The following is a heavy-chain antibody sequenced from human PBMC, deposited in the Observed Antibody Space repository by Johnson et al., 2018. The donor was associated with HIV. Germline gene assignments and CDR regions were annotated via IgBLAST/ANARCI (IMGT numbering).Heavy chain of an antibody. V-gene: IGHV3-33*08. CDR1: GFTFSSYG. J-gene: IGHJ3*02. Sequence: QVQLVESGGGVVQPGTSLRLSCAASGFTFSSYGMHWVRQAPGKGLEWVAFIRYDGSNKYYADSVKGRFTISRDDSKNTLYLQMNSLKTEDTAVYYCTTDRGSSSSEEDAFDIWGQGTMVTVSS. CDR3: TTDRGSSSSEEDAFDI. D-gene: IGHD6-13*01. CDR2: IRYDGSNK.